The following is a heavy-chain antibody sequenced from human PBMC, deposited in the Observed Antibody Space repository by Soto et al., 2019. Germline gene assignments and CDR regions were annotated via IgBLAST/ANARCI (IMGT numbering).Heavy chain of an antibody. CDR3: ARATSDYDSSGYYYKARGFDY. J-gene: IGHJ4*02. CDR1: GFTFSSYS. V-gene: IGHV3-21*01. Sequence: VQLVESGGGLVKPGGSLRLSCAASGFTFSSYSMNWVRQAPGKGLEWVSSISSSSSYIYYADSVKGRFTISRDNAKNSLYLQMNSLRAEDTAVYYCARATSDYDSSGYYYKARGFDYWGQGTLVTVSS. D-gene: IGHD3-22*01. CDR2: ISSSSSYI.